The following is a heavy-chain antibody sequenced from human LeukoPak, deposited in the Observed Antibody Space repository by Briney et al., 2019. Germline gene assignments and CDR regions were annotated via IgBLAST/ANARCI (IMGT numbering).Heavy chain of an antibody. CDR2: INHSGNT. J-gene: IGHJ4*02. CDR3: ARRTDTRGYRRFDS. CDR1: GGSFSGYY. Sequence: SETLSLTCAVYGGSFSGYYWSWIRQPPGKGLEWIGEINHSGNTNYNPSLKSRVTISVDTSKNQFSLKLSSVTAADTAVYYCARRTDTRGYRRFDSWGQGTLVTVSS. D-gene: IGHD5-18*01. V-gene: IGHV4-34*01.